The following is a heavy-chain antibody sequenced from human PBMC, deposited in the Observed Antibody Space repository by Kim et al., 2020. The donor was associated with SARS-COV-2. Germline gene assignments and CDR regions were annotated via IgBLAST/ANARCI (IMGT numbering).Heavy chain of an antibody. CDR2: IIPIFGTA. CDR3: YIEKYYYDSSGYLSGGDPFDY. J-gene: IGHJ4*02. Sequence: SVKVSCKASGGTFSSYAISWVRQAPGQGLEWMGGIIPIFGTANYAQKFQGRVTITADRSTSTAYMELSSLRSEDTAVYYCYIEKYYYDSSGYLSGGDPFDYWGQGTLVTVSS. D-gene: IGHD3-22*01. CDR1: GGTFSSYA. V-gene: IGHV1-69*06.